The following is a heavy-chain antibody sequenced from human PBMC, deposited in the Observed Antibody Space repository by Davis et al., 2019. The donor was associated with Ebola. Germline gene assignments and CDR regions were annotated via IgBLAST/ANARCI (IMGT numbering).Heavy chain of an antibody. CDR1: GGSISSSSYY. J-gene: IGHJ6*02. CDR2: IYYSGST. D-gene: IGHD2-21*01. V-gene: IGHV4-39*01. Sequence: PSETLSLTCTVSGGSISSSSYYWGWIRQPPGKGLEWIGSIYYSGSTYYNPSLKSRVTISVDTSKNQFSLKLSSVTAADTAVYYCARQGIVVVGGMDVWGQGTTVTVSS. CDR3: ARQGIVVVGGMDV.